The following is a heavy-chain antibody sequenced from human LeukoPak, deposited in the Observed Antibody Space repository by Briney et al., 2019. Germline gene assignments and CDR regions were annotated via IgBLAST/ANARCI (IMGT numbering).Heavy chain of an antibody. Sequence: PGGSLRLSCAASGLPTRTNKLGWIGRPQGRGWRWVSYISNRNVVYYADSVKGRFTISRDYTKKNSLYLEINSLRAEDTAVYYCARSIEANGLDVWGQGTTVTVSS. D-gene: IGHD6-25*01. CDR3: ARSIEANGLDV. CDR2: ISNRNVV. J-gene: IGHJ6*02. CDR1: GLPTRTN. V-gene: IGHV3-69-1*01.